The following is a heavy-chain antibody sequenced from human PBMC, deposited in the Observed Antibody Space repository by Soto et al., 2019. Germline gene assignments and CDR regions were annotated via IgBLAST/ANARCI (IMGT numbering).Heavy chain of an antibody. CDR1: GGSISSSSYY. V-gene: IGHV4-39*02. Sequence: SETLSLTCTVSGGSISSSSYYWGWIRQPPGKGLEWIGSIYYSGSTYYNPSLKSRVTISVDTSKNQFSLKLSSVTAADTAVYYCAREVAGIEWGQGTLVTVSS. J-gene: IGHJ4*02. D-gene: IGHD6-19*01. CDR2: IYYSGST. CDR3: AREVAGIE.